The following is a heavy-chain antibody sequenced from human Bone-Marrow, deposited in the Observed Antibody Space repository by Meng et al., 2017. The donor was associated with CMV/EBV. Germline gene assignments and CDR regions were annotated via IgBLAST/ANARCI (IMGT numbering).Heavy chain of an antibody. CDR2: IYSGGST. CDR1: GFTVSSNY. J-gene: IGHJ4*02. CDR3: ANAPVRYCSNTICRDFDY. V-gene: IGHV3-53*05. Sequence: GESLKISCAASGFTVSSNYMSWVRQAPGKGLEWVSVIYSGGSTYYADSVKGRFTISRDNSKNTLYLQMNSLRAEDTAVYYCANAPVRYCSNTICRDFDYWGQGPLVTVSS. D-gene: IGHD2-2*01.